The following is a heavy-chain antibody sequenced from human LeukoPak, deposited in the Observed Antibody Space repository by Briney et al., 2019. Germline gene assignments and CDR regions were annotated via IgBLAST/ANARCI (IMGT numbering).Heavy chain of an antibody. CDR3: ARMYSSTLYYYYYGMDV. J-gene: IGHJ6*02. D-gene: IGHD6-19*01. CDR1: GFTFSSYW. Sequence: PGGSLRLSCAASGFTFSSYWMHWVRQAPGKGLVWVSRINSDGSSTSYADSVKGRFTISRDNAKNTLYLQMNSLRAEDTAVYYCARMYSSTLYYYYYGMDVWGQGTTVTVSS. V-gene: IGHV3-74*01. CDR2: INSDGSST.